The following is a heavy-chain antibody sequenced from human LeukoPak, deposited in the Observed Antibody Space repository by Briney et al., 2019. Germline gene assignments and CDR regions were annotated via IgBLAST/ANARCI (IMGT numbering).Heavy chain of an antibody. Sequence: GGSLRLSCAASGFTFSSYAMHWVRQAPGKGLEWVAVISYDGSNKYYADSVKGRFTISRDNSKNTLYLQMYSLRAEDTAVYYCARDHRYSSSWELGDYWGQGTLVTVSS. CDR1: GFTFSSYA. J-gene: IGHJ4*02. V-gene: IGHV3-30-3*01. CDR2: ISYDGSNK. D-gene: IGHD6-13*01. CDR3: ARDHRYSSSWELGDY.